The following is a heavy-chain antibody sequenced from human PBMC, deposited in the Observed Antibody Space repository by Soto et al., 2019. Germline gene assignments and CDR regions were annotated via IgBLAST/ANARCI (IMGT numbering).Heavy chain of an antibody. CDR2: INAGNGNT. V-gene: IGHV1-3*01. J-gene: IGHJ4*02. D-gene: IGHD6-13*01. CDR1: GYTFTSYA. Sequence: ASVKDSCKVSGYTFTSYAMHWVRQAPGQRLEKMEWINAGNGNTKYSIKFKGRVTITRDTSANTANMELTSLRSEDTDVYYCARTATTGYRSSRKLTRPVDYWGQGTLVTVSS. CDR3: ARTATTGYRSSRKLTRPVDY.